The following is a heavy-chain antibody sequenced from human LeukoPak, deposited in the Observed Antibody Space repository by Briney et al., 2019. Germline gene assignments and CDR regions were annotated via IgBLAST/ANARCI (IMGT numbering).Heavy chain of an antibody. Sequence: GGSLRLSCAASAFTFSSYGMHWVRQAPGRGLEWVALVSYDGSKKYYADSVMGRFFVSSDNSLNTLHLQMNSLRVEDTAVYFCASDPRYLYDGAAFSYYMDAWGKGTTVTVSS. CDR2: VSYDGSKK. D-gene: IGHD2-21*01. J-gene: IGHJ6*03. CDR3: ASDPRYLYDGAAFSYYMDA. CDR1: AFTFSSYG. V-gene: IGHV3-33*05.